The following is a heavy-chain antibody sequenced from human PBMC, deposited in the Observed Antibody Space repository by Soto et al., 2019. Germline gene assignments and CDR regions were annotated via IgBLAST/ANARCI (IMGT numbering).Heavy chain of an antibody. CDR1: GYSFTSYW. Sequence: PGESLKISCKGSGYSFTSYWIGWVRQMPGKGLEWMGIIYPGDSDTRYSPSFQGQVTISADKSISTAYLQWSSLKASDTAIYYCARPQELGSRYIGADVWAQGTTVTVSS. J-gene: IGHJ6*02. V-gene: IGHV5-51*01. CDR2: IYPGDSDT. CDR3: ARPQELGSRYIGADV. D-gene: IGHD1-20*01.